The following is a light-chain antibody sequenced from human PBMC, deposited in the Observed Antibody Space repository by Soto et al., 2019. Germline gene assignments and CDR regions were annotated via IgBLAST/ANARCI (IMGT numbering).Light chain of an antibody. CDR2: GAS. Sequence: EIVLTQSPGTLCLSPGERATLSCRASQSVSNSYLAWYQQKPGQAPRLLIYGASSRATGIPDRFSGSGSGTAFTLTISRLEPEDFAVYYCQQDGSSPWTFGQGTKVEIK. CDR3: QQDGSSPWT. CDR1: QSVSNSY. V-gene: IGKV3-20*01. J-gene: IGKJ1*01.